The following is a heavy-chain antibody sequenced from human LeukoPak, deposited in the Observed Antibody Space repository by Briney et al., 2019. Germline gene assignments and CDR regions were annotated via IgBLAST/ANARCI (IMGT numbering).Heavy chain of an antibody. D-gene: IGHD1-1*01. V-gene: IGHV4-4*07. CDR2: IYTSGST. Sequence: SETLSLTCTVSGGSISSYYWSWIRQPAGKGLEWIGRIYTSGSTNYNPSLKSRVTMSVDTSKNQFSLKLSSVTAADTAVYYCARVDWNDPENWFDPWGQGTLVTVSS. CDR1: GGSISSYY. CDR3: ARVDWNDPENWFDP. J-gene: IGHJ5*02.